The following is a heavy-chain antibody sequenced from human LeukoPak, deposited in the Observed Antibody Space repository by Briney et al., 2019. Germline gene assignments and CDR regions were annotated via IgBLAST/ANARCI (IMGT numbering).Heavy chain of an antibody. V-gene: IGHV3-30-3*01. CDR3: ARACDSSGYYFCYFDY. CDR1: GFSLSSYV. Sequence: GGSLRLSCAASGFSLSSYVMHWVRQAPGKGLEWVAVISYDGSNKYYADSVKGRFTISRDNSKNTLYLQMNSLRTEDAAVYYCARACDSSGYYFCYFDYWGQGTLVTVSS. D-gene: IGHD3-22*01. J-gene: IGHJ4*02. CDR2: ISYDGSNK.